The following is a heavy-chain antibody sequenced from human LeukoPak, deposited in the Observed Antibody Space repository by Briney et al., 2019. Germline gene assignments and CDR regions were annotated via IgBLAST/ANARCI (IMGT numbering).Heavy chain of an antibody. CDR1: GFTFDDYA. CDR3: VKEAYDPYYFDS. V-gene: IGHV3-43*02. Sequence: GGSLRLSCAASGFTFDDYAMHWVRLVPGKGLEWVSLIGGDDEDSKYSADSVKGRFTVSRDVSKTTVYLQMNSLRTEDTAFYYCVKEAYDPYYFDSWGQGVLVTVSS. D-gene: IGHD3-22*01. J-gene: IGHJ4*02. CDR2: IGGDDEDSK.